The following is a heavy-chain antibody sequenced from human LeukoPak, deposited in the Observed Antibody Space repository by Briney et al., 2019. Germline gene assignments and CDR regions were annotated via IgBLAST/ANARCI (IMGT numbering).Heavy chain of an antibody. CDR1: GGSFSGYY. CDR3: ARVGSGPRDY. D-gene: IGHD2-15*01. Sequence: PSETLSLTCAVYGGSFSGYYWSWIRQPPGKGLEWIGEINHSGSTNYNPSLKSRVTISVDTSKNQFSLKLSSVTAADTAVYYCARVGSGPRDYWGQGTLDTVSS. J-gene: IGHJ4*02. V-gene: IGHV4-34*01. CDR2: INHSGST.